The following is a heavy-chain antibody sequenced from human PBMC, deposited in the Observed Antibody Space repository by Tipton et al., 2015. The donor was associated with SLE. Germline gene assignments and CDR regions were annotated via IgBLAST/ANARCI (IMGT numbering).Heavy chain of an antibody. CDR2: INHCGST. V-gene: IGHV4-34*01. CDR3: ASLRTEYYYGSRADY. D-gene: IGHD3-10*01. Sequence: GLVKPSETLSLTCAVYGGSFSGYYWSWIRQPPGKGLEWIGEINHCGSTNYNPSLKSRVTISVDTSKNQFSLKLSCVTAADTAVYYCASLRTEYYYGSRADYWGQGTLVTVSS. CDR1: GGSFSGYY. J-gene: IGHJ4*02.